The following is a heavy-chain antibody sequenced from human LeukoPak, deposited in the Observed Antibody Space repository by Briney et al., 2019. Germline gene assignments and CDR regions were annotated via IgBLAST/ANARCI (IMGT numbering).Heavy chain of an antibody. CDR2: ISSSGSTI. D-gene: IGHD2-15*01. Sequence: GGSLRLSCAASGFTFSSYEMNWVRQAPGKGLEWVSYISSSGSTIYYADSVKGRFTISRDNAKNSLYLQMNSLRAEDTAVYYCARDPYCSGGSCYSNASGYWGQGTLVTVSS. CDR3: ARDPYCSGGSCYSNASGY. J-gene: IGHJ4*02. CDR1: GFTFSSYE. V-gene: IGHV3-48*03.